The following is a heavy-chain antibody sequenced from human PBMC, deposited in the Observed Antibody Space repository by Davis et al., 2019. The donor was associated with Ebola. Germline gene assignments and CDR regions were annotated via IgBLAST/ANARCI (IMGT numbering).Heavy chain of an antibody. CDR2: IWYDGSNE. V-gene: IGHV3-33*03. J-gene: IGHJ4*02. CDR1: GFTFSSFG. Sequence: GESLKISCAASGFTFSSFGMHWVRQAPGKGLVWLALIWYDGSNEYYADSVKGRFTISRDNAKNSLYLQMNSLRAADTAVYYCTSGASCPHWGQGTLVTVSS. D-gene: IGHD2-2*01. CDR3: TSGASCPH.